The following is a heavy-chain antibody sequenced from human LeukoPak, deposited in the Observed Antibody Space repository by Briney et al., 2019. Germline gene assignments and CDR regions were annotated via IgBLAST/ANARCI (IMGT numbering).Heavy chain of an antibody. J-gene: IGHJ4*02. Sequence: PGGSLRLSCAASGFTFRSYAMSWVRRAPGKGLEWVSAISGSGGSTYYADSVKGRFTISRDNSKNTLYLQMNSLRAEDTAVYYCAKDPYAILTGYRYYFDYWGQGTLVTVSS. V-gene: IGHV3-23*01. CDR3: AKDPYAILTGYRYYFDY. D-gene: IGHD3-9*01. CDR1: GFTFRSYA. CDR2: ISGSGGST.